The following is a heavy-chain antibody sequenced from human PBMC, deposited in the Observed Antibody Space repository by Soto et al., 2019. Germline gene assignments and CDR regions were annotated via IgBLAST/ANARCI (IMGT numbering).Heavy chain of an antibody. CDR3: ARLYYDSEWWFDS. CDR1: GGSISSYY. D-gene: IGHD3-22*01. Sequence: SETLSLTCTVSGGSISSYYWSWIRQPPGKGLEWIGYIYYSGSTNYNPSLKSRVTISVDTSKNQFSLKLSSVTAADTAVYYCARLYYDSEWWFDSWGQGTLVTVSS. V-gene: IGHV4-59*01. CDR2: IYYSGST. J-gene: IGHJ5*01.